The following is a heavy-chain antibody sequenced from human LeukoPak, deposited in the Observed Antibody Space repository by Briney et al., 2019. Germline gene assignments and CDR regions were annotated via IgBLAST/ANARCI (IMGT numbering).Heavy chain of an antibody. CDR2: ISGSGDDT. Sequence: GVPLRLSCAASAFTFTNYGVSWVRQAPGKGLEWVSAISGSGDDTYYADSVKGRFSISRDYSKNTLNLQMSSLRPEDTAVYFCARSLGSSWSLPFDYWGQGTLVTVS. J-gene: IGHJ4*02. D-gene: IGHD6-13*01. CDR3: ARSLGSSWSLPFDY. V-gene: IGHV3-23*01. CDR1: AFTFTNYG.